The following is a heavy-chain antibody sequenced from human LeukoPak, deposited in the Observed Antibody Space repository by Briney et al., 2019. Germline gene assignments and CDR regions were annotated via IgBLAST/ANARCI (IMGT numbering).Heavy chain of an antibody. J-gene: IGHJ4*02. Sequence: PSETLSLTCTVSGDSISSYYWSWIRQPPGKGLEWIGYIYYSGSTNYNPPLKSRVTISVDTSKNQFSLKLNSVTAADTAVYYCARGIYCSSSSCYYYFDYWGQGTLVTVSS. CDR2: IYYSGST. CDR3: ARGIYCSSSSCYYYFDY. V-gene: IGHV4-59*01. CDR1: GDSISSYY. D-gene: IGHD2-2*01.